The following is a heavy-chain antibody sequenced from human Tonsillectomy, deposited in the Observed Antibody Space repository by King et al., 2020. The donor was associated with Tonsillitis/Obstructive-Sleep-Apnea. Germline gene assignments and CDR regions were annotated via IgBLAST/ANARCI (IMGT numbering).Heavy chain of an antibody. J-gene: IGHJ4*02. Sequence: VQLVESGAEVKKPGASVKVSCKASGYTFTSYGISWVRQAPGQGLEWMGWISAYNGNTNYAQKLQGRVTMTTDTSTSTAYMELRSLRSDDTAVYYCASDPPPDFWSGYYSGDYWGQGTLVTVSS. CDR3: ASDPPPDFWSGYYSGDY. CDR1: GYTFTSYG. D-gene: IGHD3-3*01. V-gene: IGHV1-18*01. CDR2: ISAYNGNT.